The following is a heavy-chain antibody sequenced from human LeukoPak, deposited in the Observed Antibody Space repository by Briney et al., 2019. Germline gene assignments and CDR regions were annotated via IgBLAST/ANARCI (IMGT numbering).Heavy chain of an antibody. V-gene: IGHV4-34*01. D-gene: IGHD2-2*01. J-gene: IGHJ5*02. CDR1: GGSFSGDY. Sequence: PSETLSLTCAVYGGSFSGDYWSWIRQPPGKGLEWSGEGNHSGSTNYNPSLKSRVTISVDTSKNQFSLKLSSVTAADTAVYYCARMAGKYCSSTSCYQDPWGQGTLVTVSS. CDR3: ARMAGKYCSSTSCYQDP. CDR2: GNHSGST.